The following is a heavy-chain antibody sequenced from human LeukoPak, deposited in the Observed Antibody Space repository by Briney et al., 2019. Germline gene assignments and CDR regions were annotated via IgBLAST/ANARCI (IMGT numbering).Heavy chain of an antibody. V-gene: IGHV3-48*03. Sequence: GGSLRLSCATSGFPFRSYDMNWVRQAPGKGLEWVSYIHSSGGTIYYADSVKGRFTISRDSAKNSVYLRMNSLRAEDTALYYCARKLTGTTYFDCWGQGILVTVSS. CDR2: IHSSGGTI. D-gene: IGHD1-1*01. J-gene: IGHJ4*02. CDR3: ARKLTGTTYFDC. CDR1: GFPFRSYD.